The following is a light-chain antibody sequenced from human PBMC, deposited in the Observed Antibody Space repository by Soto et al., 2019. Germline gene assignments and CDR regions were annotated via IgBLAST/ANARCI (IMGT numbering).Light chain of an antibody. J-gene: IGLJ2*01. CDR3: AATDDSLGGPV. CDR1: SSNIETNY. V-gene: IGLV1-47*02. CDR2: TNN. Sequence: QSVLTQPPSASGTPGQRVTISCSGSSSNIETNYVYWYQHLPGAAPKLLIFTNNQRPSGVPDRFSASKSGTSASLAISGLRSEDEGDYYCAATDDSLGGPVFGGRTKLTVL.